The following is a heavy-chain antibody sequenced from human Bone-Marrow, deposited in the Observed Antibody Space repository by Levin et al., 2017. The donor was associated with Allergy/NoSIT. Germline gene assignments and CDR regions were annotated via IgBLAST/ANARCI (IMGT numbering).Heavy chain of an antibody. CDR1: GGSISNYN. Sequence: SETLSLTCSVSGGSISNYNWGWIRQSPGKGLEWIGYIHSSGSPNYNPSLKGRVTMSLDTSKNQFSLRLTSVTAADTAVYYCAREGGTDPWGRGILVTVSS. D-gene: IGHD1-26*01. CDR2: IHSSGSP. CDR3: AREGGTDP. J-gene: IGHJ5*02. V-gene: IGHV4-59*01.